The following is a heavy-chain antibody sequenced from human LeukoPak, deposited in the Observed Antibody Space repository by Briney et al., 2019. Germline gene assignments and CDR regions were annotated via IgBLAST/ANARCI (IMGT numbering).Heavy chain of an antibody. J-gene: IGHJ4*02. CDR1: GFTFTTYA. Sequence: GGSLRLSCAASGFTFTTYAMDWVRQAPGKGLEWVSAITDSGGSTYYADSVKGRFTISRDNSKNTLYLQMNSLRAEDTAVYYCGNLDTPMGYWGQGTLVTVSS. D-gene: IGHD5-18*01. V-gene: IGHV3-23*01. CDR2: ITDSGGST. CDR3: GNLDTPMGY.